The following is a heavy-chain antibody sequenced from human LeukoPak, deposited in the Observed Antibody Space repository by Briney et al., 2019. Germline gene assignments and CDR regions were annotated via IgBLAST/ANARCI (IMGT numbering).Heavy chain of an antibody. V-gene: IGHV1-18*01. CDR2: ISAYNGNT. J-gene: IGHJ6*02. CDR3: ARDSSGWYKEVDYYYYYGMDV. Sequence: ASVKVSYKASGYTFTSYGISWVRQAPGQGLEWMGWISAYNGNTNYAQKLQGRVTMTTDTSTSTAYMELRSLRSDDTAVYYCARDSSGWYKEVDYYYYYGMDVWGQGTTVTVSS. CDR1: GYTFTSYG. D-gene: IGHD6-19*01.